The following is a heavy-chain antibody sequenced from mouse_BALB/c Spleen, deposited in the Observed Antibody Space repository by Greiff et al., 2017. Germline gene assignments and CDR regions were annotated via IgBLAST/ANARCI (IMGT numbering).Heavy chain of an antibody. CDR3: AREYGNYESAMEY. Sequence: QVQLQQSGAELMKPGASVKISCKATGYTFSSYWIEWVKQRPGHGLEWIGEILPGSGSTNYNEKFKGKATFTADTSSNTAYMQLSSLTSEDSAVYYCAREYGNYESAMEYWGKGNSVTVSS. D-gene: IGHD2-10*02. V-gene: IGHV1-9*01. J-gene: IGHJ4*01. CDR2: ILPGSGST. CDR1: GYTFSSYW.